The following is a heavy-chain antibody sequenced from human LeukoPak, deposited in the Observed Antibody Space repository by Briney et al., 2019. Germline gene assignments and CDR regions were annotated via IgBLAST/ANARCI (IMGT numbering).Heavy chain of an antibody. J-gene: IGHJ4*02. V-gene: IGHV3-33*01. D-gene: IGHD3-22*01. CDR2: IWYDGSDK. Sequence: GGSLRLSCAASGFTFSSYGMHWVRQAPGKGLEWVAVIWYDGSDKYYADSVKGRFTISRDNSKNTLYLQMNSLRAEDTAVYYCARSYYYDSSHTVDYWGQGTLVTVSS. CDR3: ARSYYYDSSHTVDY. CDR1: GFTFSSYG.